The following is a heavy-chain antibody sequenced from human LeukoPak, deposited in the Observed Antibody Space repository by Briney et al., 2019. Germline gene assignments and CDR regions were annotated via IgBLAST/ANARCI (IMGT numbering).Heavy chain of an antibody. CDR3: ARVTAVAGFTNFDY. D-gene: IGHD6-19*01. Sequence: PSETLSLTCTVSGGSISTYYWSWIRQPPGKGLEWIGYIYHSGSTNYNPSLKSRVSISADTSKNQFSLKLSSVTAADTAVYYCARVTAVAGFTNFDYWGQGTLVTVSS. CDR2: IYHSGST. CDR1: GGSISTYY. V-gene: IGHV4-59*01. J-gene: IGHJ4*02.